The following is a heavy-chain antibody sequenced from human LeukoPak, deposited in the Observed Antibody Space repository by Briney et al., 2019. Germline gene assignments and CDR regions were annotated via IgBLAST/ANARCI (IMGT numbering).Heavy chain of an antibody. CDR1: GFTFSSYG. CDR3: AKDLDIAVAGYSDY. Sequence: GGSLRLSCAASGFTFSSYGMHWVRQAPGKGLEWVAVISYDGSNKYYADSVKGRFTISRDNSKNTLYLQMNSLRAEDTAVYYCAKDLDIAVAGYSDYWGQGTLVTVSS. CDR2: ISYDGSNK. J-gene: IGHJ4*02. V-gene: IGHV3-30*18. D-gene: IGHD6-19*01.